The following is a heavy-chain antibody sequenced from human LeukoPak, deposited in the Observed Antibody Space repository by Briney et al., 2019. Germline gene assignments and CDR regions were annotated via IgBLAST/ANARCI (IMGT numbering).Heavy chain of an antibody. CDR2: ISSSSSTI. CDR1: GFTFSSYS. V-gene: IGHV3-48*01. D-gene: IGHD2-2*01. CDR3: ARDGSEYQLHN. J-gene: IGHJ4*02. Sequence: GGSLRLSCAASGFTFSSYSMNWVRQAPGKGLEWVSYISSSSSTIYYADSVKGRFTISRDNAKNSLYLQMNSLRAEDTAVYYCARDGSEYQLHNWGQGTLVTVSS.